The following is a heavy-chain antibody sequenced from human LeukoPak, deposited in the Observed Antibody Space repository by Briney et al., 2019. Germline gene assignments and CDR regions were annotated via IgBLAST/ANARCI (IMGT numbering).Heavy chain of an antibody. Sequence: PGGSLRLSCAASGFTLSNFAMGWVRQAPGKGLEWVSSIGGGGGTTYYADSVKGRFTISRDNSKNTLYLQMNSLRAEDTAVYYCAKPPLEWLPDDYWGQGTLVTVSS. J-gene: IGHJ4*02. D-gene: IGHD3-3*01. CDR1: GFTLSNFA. V-gene: IGHV3-23*01. CDR3: AKPPLEWLPDDY. CDR2: IGGGGGTT.